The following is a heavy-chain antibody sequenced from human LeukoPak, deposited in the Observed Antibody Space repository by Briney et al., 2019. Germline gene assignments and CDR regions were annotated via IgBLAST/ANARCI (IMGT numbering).Heavy chain of an antibody. J-gene: IGHJ5*02. V-gene: IGHV3-23*01. CDR3: AKDGGTAEAGGWFDP. D-gene: IGHD6-13*01. CDR1: GFTFSSYA. Sequence: QPGASLRLSCAASGFTFSSYAMSWVRQAPGKGLEWVSAISAGGGSPYYADSVKGRFTISRDNSKNTLYLQMNSLRAEDTAVYYCAKDGGTAEAGGWFDPWGQGTLVTVSS. CDR2: ISAGGGSP.